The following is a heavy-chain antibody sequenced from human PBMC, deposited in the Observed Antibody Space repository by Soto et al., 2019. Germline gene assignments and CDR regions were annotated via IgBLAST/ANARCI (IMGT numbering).Heavy chain of an antibody. CDR3: ARWVPTEYSAALDY. Sequence: PSKTLSLTCTVSGGSLSSGGYHCSWNRPHPGKGLEWIGYIYYSGSTYYNPSLKSRVTISVDTSKNQFSLKLSSVTAAVTAVYYCARWVPTEYSAALDYRGQGALVTVS. D-gene: IGHD5-12*01. CDR1: GGSLSSGGYH. J-gene: IGHJ4*02. CDR2: IYYSGST. V-gene: IGHV4-31*03.